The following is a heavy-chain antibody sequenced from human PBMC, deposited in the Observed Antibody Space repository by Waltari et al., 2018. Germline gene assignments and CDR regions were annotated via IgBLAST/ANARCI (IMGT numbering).Heavy chain of an antibody. V-gene: IGHV1-69*13. CDR2: IITICGTA. CDR1: GGTFSSYA. D-gene: IGHD3-16*01. J-gene: IGHJ4*02. CDR3: ARERIWGSYDIDY. Sequence: QVQLVQSGAEVKKPGSSVKVSCKASGGTFSSYAISWVRQAPGQGLEWMGGIITICGTANYAQKFQGRVTITADESTSTAYMELSSLRSEDTAVYYCARERIWGSYDIDYWGQGTLVTVSS.